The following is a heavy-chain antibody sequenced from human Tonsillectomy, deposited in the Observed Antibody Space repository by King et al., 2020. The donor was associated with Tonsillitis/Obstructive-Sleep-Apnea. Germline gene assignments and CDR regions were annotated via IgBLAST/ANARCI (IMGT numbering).Heavy chain of an antibody. CDR3: AQDIRRTFFGVVLAYASYYYMDV. V-gene: IGHV3-43*02. Sequence: VQLVESGGGVVQPGGSLRLSCAASGFTFDAYAMHWVRQSPGKGLEWVSLISRDGGTTYYADSVKGRFTISRDNSKNSLYLQMDTLRTEDTAFYYCAQDIRRTFFGVVLAYASYYYMDVWGKGTTVTVSS. D-gene: IGHD3-3*01. J-gene: IGHJ6*03. CDR1: GFTFDAYA. CDR2: ISRDGGTT.